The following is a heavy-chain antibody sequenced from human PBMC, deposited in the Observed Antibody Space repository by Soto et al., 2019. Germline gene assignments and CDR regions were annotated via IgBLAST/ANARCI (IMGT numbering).Heavy chain of an antibody. CDR2: ISGSGGLT. Sequence: EMQLLVSGGGLVQPGGSLRLSCAASGFPFSSYAMSWVRQAPGKGLEWVSGISGSGGLTYYADSVKGRFTISRDNSKNTLYLQMNTLIADDTAVYYCANTLSPSTTYGFDSGGQGTLVSFSS. V-gene: IGHV3-23*01. J-gene: IGHJ4*02. D-gene: IGHD2-2*01. CDR1: GFPFSSYA. CDR3: ANTLSPSTTYGFDS.